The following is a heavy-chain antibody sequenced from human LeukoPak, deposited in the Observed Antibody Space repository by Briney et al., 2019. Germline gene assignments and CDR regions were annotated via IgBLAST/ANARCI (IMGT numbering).Heavy chain of an antibody. V-gene: IGHV4-39*07. CDR3: ARRAGRTVTTFGY. D-gene: IGHD4-17*01. CDR2: IYYSGST. J-gene: IGHJ4*02. CDR1: GGSISSSSYY. Sequence: ASETLSLTCTVSGGSISSSSYYWGWIRQPPGKGLEWIGSIYYSGSTYYNPSLKSRVTISVDTSKNQFSLKLSSVTAADTAVYYCARRAGRTVTTFGYWGQGTLVTVSS.